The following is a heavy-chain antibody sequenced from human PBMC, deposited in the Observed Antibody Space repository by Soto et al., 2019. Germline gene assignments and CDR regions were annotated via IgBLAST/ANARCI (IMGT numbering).Heavy chain of an antibody. V-gene: IGHV4-34*01. CDR3: ARGPRQLCTNGVCYTLYYYYYGMDV. CDR1: GGSFSGYY. Sequence: PSETLSLTCAVYGGSFSGYYWSWIRQPPGKGLEWIGEINHSGSTNYNPSLKSRVIISVDTSKNQFSLKLSSVTAADTAVYYCARGPRQLCTNGVCYTLYYYYYGMDVWGQGTTVTV. CDR2: INHSGST. D-gene: IGHD2-8*01. J-gene: IGHJ6*02.